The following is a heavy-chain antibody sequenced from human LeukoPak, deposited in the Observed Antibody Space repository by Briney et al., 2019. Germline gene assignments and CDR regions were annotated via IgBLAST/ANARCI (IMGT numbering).Heavy chain of an antibody. J-gene: IGHJ4*02. CDR2: IYYSGST. D-gene: IGHD2-15*01. CDR3: ARDLRYCSSSSCFWRRFDS. CDR1: GGSISSSGYY. Sequence: KSSETLSLTCTVSGGSISSSGYYWGWIRQPPGKGLEWIGSIYYSGSTYYNPSLKSRVTISLDTSKNQFSLKLSSVTAADTAVYYCARDLRYCSSSSCFWRRFDSWGQGTLVTVSS. V-gene: IGHV4-39*07.